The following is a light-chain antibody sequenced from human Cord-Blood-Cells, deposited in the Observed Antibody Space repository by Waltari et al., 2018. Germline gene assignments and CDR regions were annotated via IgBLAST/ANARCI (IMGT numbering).Light chain of an antibody. Sequence: SYELTQPPSVSVSPGQTASITCSGDTLGSKYACWYQQKPGQSPVLVIYQDSKRPSGIPERFSGSNSGNTATLTISGTQAMDEADYYCQAWDSSTAVFGGGTKLTVL. CDR2: QDS. J-gene: IGLJ2*01. CDR3: QAWDSSTAV. V-gene: IGLV3-1*01. CDR1: TLGSKY.